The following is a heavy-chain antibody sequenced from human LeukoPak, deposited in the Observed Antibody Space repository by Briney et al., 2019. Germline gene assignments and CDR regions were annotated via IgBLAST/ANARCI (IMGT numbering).Heavy chain of an antibody. D-gene: IGHD3-10*01. CDR1: GFTFDDYA. Sequence: GGSLRLSCAASGFTFDDYAMHWVRQAPGKGLEWVSLISGDGGSTYYADSVKGRFTISRDNSKNSLCLQMNSLRTEDTALYYCAKDIQGITMVRGVNNYFDYWGQGTLVTVSS. CDR2: ISGDGGST. J-gene: IGHJ4*02. V-gene: IGHV3-43*02. CDR3: AKDIQGITMVRGVNNYFDY.